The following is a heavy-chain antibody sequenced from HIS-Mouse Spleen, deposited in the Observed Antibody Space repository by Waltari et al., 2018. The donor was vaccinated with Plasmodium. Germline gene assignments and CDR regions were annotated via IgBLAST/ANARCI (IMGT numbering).Heavy chain of an antibody. J-gene: IGHJ4*02. CDR3: AKDRRSSSWYVDY. V-gene: IGHV3-30*18. CDR2: ISYDGSNK. D-gene: IGHD6-13*01. Sequence: QVQLVESGGGVVQPGRSLRLSCAASGFTFSSYGMHWVRQAQGKGVEGVAGISYDGSNKDYADSVKGRFTISRDNSKNTLYLQMNSLRAEDTAVYYCAKDRRSSSWYVDYWGQGTLVTVSS. CDR1: GFTFSSYG.